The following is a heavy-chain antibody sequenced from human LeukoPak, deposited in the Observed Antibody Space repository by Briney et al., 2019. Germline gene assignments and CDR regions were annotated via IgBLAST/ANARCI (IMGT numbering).Heavy chain of an antibody. J-gene: IGHJ4*02. Sequence: GGSLRLSCAASGFTFSTYSMNWVRQAPGKGLEWVSFITTSSSYIYYADSVKGRFTISRDNAKNSLYLQTNSLRAEDTAVYYCARARYNWNAPPDYWGQGTLVTVSS. D-gene: IGHD1-20*01. CDR1: GFTFSTYS. CDR3: ARARYNWNAPPDY. V-gene: IGHV3-21*01. CDR2: ITTSSSYI.